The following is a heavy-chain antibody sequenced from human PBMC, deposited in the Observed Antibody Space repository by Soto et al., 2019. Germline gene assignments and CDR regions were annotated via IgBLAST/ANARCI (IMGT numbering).Heavy chain of an antibody. CDR2: ISSSSSYI. CDR3: ARILYYYDSSGYYYYFDY. D-gene: IGHD3-22*01. V-gene: IGHV3-21*01. J-gene: IGHJ4*02. Sequence: GGSLRLSCAASGFTFSSYSMNWVRQAPGKGLEWVSSISSSSSYIYYADSVKGRFTISRDNAKNSLYLQMNSLRAEDTAVYYCARILYYYDSSGYYYYFDYWGQGTLVTVSS. CDR1: GFTFSSYS.